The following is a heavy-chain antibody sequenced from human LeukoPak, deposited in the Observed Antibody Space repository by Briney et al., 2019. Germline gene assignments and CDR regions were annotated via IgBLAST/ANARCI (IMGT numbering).Heavy chain of an antibody. CDR3: ARDVVATVWSQRAYNWFDP. CDR1: GGSISSGGYY. J-gene: IGHJ5*02. V-gene: IGHV4-31*03. D-gene: IGHD2-21*01. CDR2: IYYSGST. Sequence: SETPSLTCTVSGGSISSGGYYWSWIRQHRGKGLEWIGYIYYSGSTYYNPSLKSRVTISVDTSKNQFSLKLSSVTAADTAVYYCARDVVATVWSQRAYNWFDPWGQGTLVTVSS.